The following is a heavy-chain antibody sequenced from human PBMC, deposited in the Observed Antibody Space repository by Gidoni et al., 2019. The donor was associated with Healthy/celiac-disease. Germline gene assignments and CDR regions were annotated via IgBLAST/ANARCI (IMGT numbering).Heavy chain of an antibody. D-gene: IGHD2-21*01. V-gene: IGHV4-4*07. CDR2: IYTSGST. CDR3: AREPTYCGGDCMELDAFDI. J-gene: IGHJ3*02. Sequence: QVQLQESGPGLVKPSETLSLTCTVSGGSISSYYWSWIRQPAGKGLEWIGRIYTSGSTNYNPSLKSRVTMSVDTSKNQFSLKLSSVTAADTAVYYCAREPTYCGGDCMELDAFDIWGQGTMVTVSS. CDR1: GGSISSYY.